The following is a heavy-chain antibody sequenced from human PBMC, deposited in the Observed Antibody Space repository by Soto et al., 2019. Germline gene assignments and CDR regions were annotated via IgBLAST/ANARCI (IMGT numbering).Heavy chain of an antibody. D-gene: IGHD5-18*01. CDR2: IYYSGST. J-gene: IGHJ3*02. Sequence: SDTLSLTCTIPCISVISVKYYWNSIRQPPGKGLEWIGYIYYSGSTNYNPSLKSRVTISVDTSKNQFSLKLSSVTAADTAVYYCARDIGELWLVGRAFDIWGQGTMVT. V-gene: IGHV4-61*01. CDR3: ARDIGELWLVGRAFDI. CDR1: CISVISVKYY.